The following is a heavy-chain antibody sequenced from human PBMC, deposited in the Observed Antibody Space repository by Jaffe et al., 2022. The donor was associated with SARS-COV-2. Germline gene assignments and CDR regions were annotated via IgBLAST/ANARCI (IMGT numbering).Heavy chain of an antibody. V-gene: IGHV3-23*01. Sequence: EVQLLESGGGLVQPGGSLRLSCAASGFTFSSYAMSWVRQAPGKGLEWVSAISGSGGSTYYADSVKGRFTISRDNSKNTLYLQMNSLRAEDTAVYYCAKAGTDYDFWSGYYTGGWFDPWGQGTLVTVSS. CDR2: ISGSGGST. CDR3: AKAGTDYDFWSGYYTGGWFDP. J-gene: IGHJ5*02. CDR1: GFTFSSYA. D-gene: IGHD3-3*01.